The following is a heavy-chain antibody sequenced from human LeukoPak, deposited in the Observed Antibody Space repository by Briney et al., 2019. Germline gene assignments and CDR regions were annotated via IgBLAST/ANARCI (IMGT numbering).Heavy chain of an antibody. CDR3: AGSYFFCGGDCYSSYFYYGMDV. D-gene: IGHD2-21*02. CDR2: INPNSGGT. V-gene: IGHV1-2*04. J-gene: IGHJ6*02. CDR1: GYTFTGYY. Sequence: ASVKVSCKASGYTFTGYYMHWVRQAPGQGLEWMGWINPNSGGTNYAQKFQGWVTMTRDTSISTAYMELSRLRSDDTAVYYCAGSYFFCGGDCYSSYFYYGMDVWGQGTTVTVSS.